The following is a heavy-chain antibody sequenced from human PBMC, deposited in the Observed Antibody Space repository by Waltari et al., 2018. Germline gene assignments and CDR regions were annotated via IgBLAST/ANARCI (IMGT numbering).Heavy chain of an antibody. J-gene: IGHJ4*02. CDR1: GFTVSSAD. CDR3: ARVGSCIGGVCSNN. CDR2: IDRGGAT. V-gene: IGHV3-53*02. D-gene: IGHD2-8*02. Sequence: EVQLVETGGNLLQPGGSLRLSCPASGFTVSSADRSWVRPAPGKGLGWVSVIDRGGATYYGDSVKGRFTISRDNSKNTLYLQMNSLRAEDTAVYYCARVGSCIGGVCSNNWGQGTLVTVSS.